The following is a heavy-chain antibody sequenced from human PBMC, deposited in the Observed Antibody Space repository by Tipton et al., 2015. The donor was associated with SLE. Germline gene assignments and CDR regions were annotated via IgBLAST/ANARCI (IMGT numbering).Heavy chain of an antibody. D-gene: IGHD3-3*01. CDR3: ARGDDFWSAYHYGMDV. J-gene: IGHJ6*02. Sequence: TLSLTCAVYGGSFTGYYWSWIRQPPGKGLEWIGEINHSGSTNYNPSLKSRVTIAVDTSNNQFSLKLNSVTAADTAVYYCARGDDFWSAYHYGMDVWGQGTTVTVSS. CDR2: INHSGST. V-gene: IGHV4-34*01. CDR1: GGSFTGYY.